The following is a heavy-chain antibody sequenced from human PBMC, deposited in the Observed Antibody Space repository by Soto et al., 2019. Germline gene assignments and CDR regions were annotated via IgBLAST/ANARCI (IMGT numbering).Heavy chain of an antibody. CDR2: IHHGVTT. CDR1: GYSISSGSY. V-gene: IGHV4-38-2*02. J-gene: IGHJ4*01. CDR3: ARVHVMVVAGSTFDY. D-gene: IGHD6-19*01. Sequence: PSETLSLTCTLPGYSISSGSYWAWIRQPPGKGPEWIASIHHGVTTFYNPSLKSRITIPVDTPNNQFSLKLTSVTATDTAVYYCARVHVMVVAGSTFDYWGHGTLVTVSS.